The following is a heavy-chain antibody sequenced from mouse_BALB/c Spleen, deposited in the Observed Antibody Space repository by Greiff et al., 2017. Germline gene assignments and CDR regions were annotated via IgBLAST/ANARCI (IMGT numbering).Heavy chain of an antibody. V-gene: IGHV1-15*01. CDR1: GYTFTDYE. CDR3: TRWDYGNYYAMDY. D-gene: IGHD2-1*01. CDR2: IDPETGGT. J-gene: IGHJ4*01. Sequence: QVQLQQSGAELVRPGASVTLSCKASGYTFTDYEMHWVKQTPVHGLEWIGAIDPETGGTAYNQKFKGKATLTADKSSSTAYMELRSLTSEDSAVYYCTRWDYGNYYAMDYWGQGTSVTVSS.